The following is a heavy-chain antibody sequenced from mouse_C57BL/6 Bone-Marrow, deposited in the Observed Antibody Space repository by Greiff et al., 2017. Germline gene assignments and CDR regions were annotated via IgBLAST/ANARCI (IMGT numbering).Heavy chain of an antibody. D-gene: IGHD2-3*01. V-gene: IGHV5-6*01. CDR2: ISSGGSYT. CDR3: ARESMIFDY. J-gene: IGHJ2*01. Sequence: EVQRVESGGDLVKPGGSLKLSCAASGFTFSSYGMSWVRQTPDKRLEWVATISSGGSYTYYPDSVKGRFTISRDNAKNTLYLQMSSLKSEDTAMYYCARESMIFDYWGQGTTLTVSS. CDR1: GFTFSSYG.